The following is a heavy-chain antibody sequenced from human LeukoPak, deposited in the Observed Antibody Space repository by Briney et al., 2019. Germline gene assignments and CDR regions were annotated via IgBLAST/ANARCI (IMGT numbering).Heavy chain of an antibody. V-gene: IGHV3-23*01. J-gene: IGHJ4*02. CDR2: ISGSGGAT. Sequence: SGGSLRLSCAASGFIFTSYAMTWVRQAPGKGLEWVSTISGSGGATYYADSVKGRFTISKDNSKTTLYLQTHSLRADDTAVYYCTLGEYDGGYFDHWGQGTLVTVSS. CDR1: GFIFTSYA. D-gene: IGHD3-16*01. CDR3: TLGEYDGGYFDH.